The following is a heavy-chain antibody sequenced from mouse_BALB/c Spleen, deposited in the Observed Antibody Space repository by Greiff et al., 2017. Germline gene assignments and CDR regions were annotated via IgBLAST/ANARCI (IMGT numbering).Heavy chain of an antibody. D-gene: IGHD1-1*01. CDR3: ARSRYYNFYFDY. J-gene: IGHJ2*01. CDR2: IYPYNGGT. CDR1: GYTFTDYN. V-gene: IGHV1S29*02. Sequence: VQLQQSGPELVKPGASVKISCKASGYTFTDYNMHWVKQSHGKSLEWIGYIYPYNGGTGYNQKFKSKATLTVDNSSSTAYMELRSLTSEDSAVYYCARSRYYNFYFDYWGQGTTLTVSS.